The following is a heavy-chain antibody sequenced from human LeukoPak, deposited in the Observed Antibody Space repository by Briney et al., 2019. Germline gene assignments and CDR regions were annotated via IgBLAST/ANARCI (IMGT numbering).Heavy chain of an antibody. D-gene: IGHD3-22*01. CDR3: ARGPYYDSSFYPYVYYYYMDV. CDR1: GFTFSSYW. Sequence: GGSLGLSCAASGFTFSSYWMSWVRQAPGKGLEWVANIKQDGSEKYYVDSVKGRFTISRDNAKNSLYLQMNSLRAEDTAVYYCARGPYYDSSFYPYVYYYYMDVWGKGTTVTVSS. CDR2: IKQDGSEK. J-gene: IGHJ6*03. V-gene: IGHV3-7*01.